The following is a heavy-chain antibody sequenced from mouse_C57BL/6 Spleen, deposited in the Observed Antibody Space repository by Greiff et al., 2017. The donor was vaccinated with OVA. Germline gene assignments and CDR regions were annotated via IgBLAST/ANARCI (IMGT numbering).Heavy chain of an antibody. V-gene: IGHV1-7*01. CDR2: INPSSGYT. CDR3: ARGNYVDYYAMDY. J-gene: IGHJ4*01. CDR1: GYTFTSYW. D-gene: IGHD1-1*01. Sequence: VKLMESGAELAKPGASVKLSCKASGYTFTSYWMHWVKQRPGQGLEWIGYINPSSGYTKYNQKFKDKATLTADKSSSTAYMQLSSLTYEDSAVYYCARGNYVDYYAMDYWGQGTSVTVSS.